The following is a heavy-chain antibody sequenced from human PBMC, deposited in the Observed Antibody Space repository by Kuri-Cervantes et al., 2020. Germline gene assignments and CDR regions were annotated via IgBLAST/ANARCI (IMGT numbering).Heavy chain of an antibody. CDR1: GFTFSDYY. Sequence: GGSLRLSCAASGFTFSDYYMSWIRQAPGKGLEWVSDITSGGTIYYADSVKGRFTISRDNAKNSLYLKMNGLRAEDTAVYYCAREGGGFFIHWGQGTLVTVSS. V-gene: IGHV3-69-1*01. D-gene: IGHD3-16*01. J-gene: IGHJ4*02. CDR2: ITSGGTI. CDR3: AREGGGFFIH.